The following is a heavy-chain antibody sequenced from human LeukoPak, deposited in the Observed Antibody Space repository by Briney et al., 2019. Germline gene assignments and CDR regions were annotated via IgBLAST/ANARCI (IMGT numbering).Heavy chain of an antibody. CDR2: ISPYTGDT. V-gene: IGHV1-18*01. J-gene: IGHJ2*01. CDR3: GRDQGSRHYPRYFDL. Sequence: GSVNVSCKASGYTFTAYGISWLRQAPGQRPEWLAWISPYTGDTKYAEALGGRLTVTRDTSTTTVFMQLRSLRSDDTALYFCGRDQGSRHYPRYFDLWGRGTLVTVAS. D-gene: IGHD3-3*01. CDR1: GYTFTAYG.